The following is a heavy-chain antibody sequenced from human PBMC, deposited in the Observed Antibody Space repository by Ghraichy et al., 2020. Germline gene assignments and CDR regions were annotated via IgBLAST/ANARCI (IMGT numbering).Heavy chain of an antibody. V-gene: IGHV4-34*01. CDR2: INHSGST. CDR3: ARGRFTMVRGVRNSPYFDY. D-gene: IGHD3-10*01. CDR1: GGSFSDYY. Sequence: SETLSLTCAVYGGSFSDYYWSWIRQPPGKGLEWIGEINHSGSTNYNPSLKSRVTISVDTSKNQFSLKLSSVTAADTAVYYCARGRFTMVRGVRNSPYFDYWGQGTLVTVSS. J-gene: IGHJ4*02.